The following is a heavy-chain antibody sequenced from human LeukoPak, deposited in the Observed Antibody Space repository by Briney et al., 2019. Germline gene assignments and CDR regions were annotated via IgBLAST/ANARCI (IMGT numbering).Heavy chain of an antibody. CDR2: INTNTGNP. V-gene: IGHV7-4-1*02. J-gene: IGHJ6*03. Sequence: ASVKVSCKASGYTFTSYAMNWVRQAPGQGLEWMGWINTNTGNPTYAQGFTGRFVFSLDTSVSTAYLQISSLKAEDTAVYYCARGVGVPGSLGNYYMDVWGKGTTVTVSS. CDR1: GYTFTSYA. CDR3: ARGVGVPGSLGNYYMDV. D-gene: IGHD2-15*01.